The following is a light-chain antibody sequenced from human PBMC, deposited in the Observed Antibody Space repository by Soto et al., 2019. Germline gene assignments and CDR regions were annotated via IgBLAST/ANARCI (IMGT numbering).Light chain of an antibody. CDR1: QGISSY. Sequence: AIRMTQSPASLSASTLERFTITCRASQGISSYLAWYQQKPGKAPKLLIYAASTLQSGVPSRFSGSGSGTDFTLTISCLQSEDFATYYCQQYYSYPRTFGQGTKVDI. CDR3: QQYYSYPRT. J-gene: IGKJ1*01. CDR2: AAS. V-gene: IGKV1-8*01.